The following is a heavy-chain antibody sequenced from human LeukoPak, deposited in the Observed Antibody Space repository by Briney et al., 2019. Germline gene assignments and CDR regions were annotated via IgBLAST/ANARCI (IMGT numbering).Heavy chain of an antibody. Sequence: SETLSLTCTVSGGSISSSSYSWGWIRQPPGKGLEWIGSIYYSGSTYYNPSLKSRVTISVDTSKNQFSLKLSSVTAADTAVYYCARHRRGPGRAAGRFDYWGQGTLVTVSS. CDR1: GGSISSSSYS. CDR3: ARHRRGPGRAAGRFDY. D-gene: IGHD3-10*01. CDR2: IYYSGST. J-gene: IGHJ4*02. V-gene: IGHV4-39*01.